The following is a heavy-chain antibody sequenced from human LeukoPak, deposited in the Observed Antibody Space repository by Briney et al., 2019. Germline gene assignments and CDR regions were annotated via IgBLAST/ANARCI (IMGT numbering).Heavy chain of an antibody. CDR3: ARGKIDQQGWLDYYYYMDV. CDR1: GFTFSSYG. Sequence: GGSLRLSCAASGFTFSSYGIHWVRQAPGKGLQWVALISYDGTKKNYGDSVKGRFTISRDNSKNTVYLQMNSLRTEDTALFYCARGKIDQQGWLDYYYYMDVWGKGTPVTVSS. V-gene: IGHV3-30*03. J-gene: IGHJ6*03. CDR2: ISYDGTKK. D-gene: IGHD6-19*01.